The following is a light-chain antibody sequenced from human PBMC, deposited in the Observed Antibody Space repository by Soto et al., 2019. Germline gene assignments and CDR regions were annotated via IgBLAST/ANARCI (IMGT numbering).Light chain of an antibody. Sequence: EIVLTQSPGTLSLSPGERATLSCRASQSVYNYLAWYQQKPGQAPRLLIYDVSDRATGLPDRFSGSGSGTDFTLTISSLEPEDSAIYYCQQRANWPGTFGQGTKV. CDR1: QSVYNY. CDR2: DVS. V-gene: IGKV3-11*01. CDR3: QQRANWPGT. J-gene: IGKJ1*01.